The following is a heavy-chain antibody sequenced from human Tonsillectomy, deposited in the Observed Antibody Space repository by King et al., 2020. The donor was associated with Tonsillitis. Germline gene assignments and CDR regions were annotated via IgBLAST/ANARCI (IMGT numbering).Heavy chain of an antibody. V-gene: IGHV3-53*01. Sequence: VQLVESGGGLIQPGESLRLSCAASGFSVSSNYMTWVRQGPGKGLEWVSIIYSGGRTYYTDSVKGRFTISRDNSKNTLSLQMNSLRAEDTAVYYCARARLWRFDPWGQGTQVTVSS. CDR2: IYSGGRT. CDR1: GFSVSSNY. CDR3: ARARLWRFDP. J-gene: IGHJ5*02. D-gene: IGHD4/OR15-4a*01.